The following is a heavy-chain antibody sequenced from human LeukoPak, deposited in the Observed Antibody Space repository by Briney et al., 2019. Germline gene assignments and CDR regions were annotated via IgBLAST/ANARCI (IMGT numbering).Heavy chain of an antibody. V-gene: IGHV3-48*01. CDR3: ARWSYGSGYALDY. J-gene: IGHJ4*02. Sequence: GGSLRLSCAASGFTFSSYSVNWVRQAPGKGLEWVSYISGSSNTIYYADSAKGRFTISRDNAKNSLYLQMNSLRAEDTAVYYCARWSYGSGYALDYWGQGTLVTVSS. CDR1: GFTFSSYS. CDR2: ISGSSNTI. D-gene: IGHD5-12*01.